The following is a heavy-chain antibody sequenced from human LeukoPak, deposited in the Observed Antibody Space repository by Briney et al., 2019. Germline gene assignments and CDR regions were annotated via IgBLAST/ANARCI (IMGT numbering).Heavy chain of an antibody. CDR1: GFTFSSYA. Sequence: GGSLRLSCAAPGFTFSSYAMSWVRQAPGKGLQWVSSISGSGGTTYFADSVKGRFTISRDNSKNTVYLQMNSLRAEDTAVYYCAKDLYSSSWFWEGDWGPGTLVTVSS. V-gene: IGHV3-23*01. J-gene: IGHJ4*02. CDR2: ISGSGGTT. D-gene: IGHD6-13*01. CDR3: AKDLYSSSWFWEGD.